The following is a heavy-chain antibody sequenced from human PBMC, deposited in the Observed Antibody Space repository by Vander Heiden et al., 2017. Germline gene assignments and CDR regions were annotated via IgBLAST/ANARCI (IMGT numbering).Heavy chain of an antibody. J-gene: IGHJ4*02. D-gene: IGHD1-26*01. V-gene: IGHV3-23*01. Sequence: EVQLLDSGGGLVQPGGSLRLSCAASGFTFSTYAMSWDRQAPGKGLEWVSASSGSGGSTYYADSVKGRFTISRDNSKNTLYLQMNSLRADDTAVYYCAGQNSGSYNYWGQGTLVTVSS. CDR3: AGQNSGSYNY. CDR1: GFTFSTYA. CDR2: SSGSGGST.